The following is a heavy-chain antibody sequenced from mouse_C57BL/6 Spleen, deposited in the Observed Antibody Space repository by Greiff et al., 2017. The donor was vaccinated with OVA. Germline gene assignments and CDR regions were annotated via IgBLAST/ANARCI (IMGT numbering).Heavy chain of an antibody. CDR1: GFSLTSYG. D-gene: IGHD1-1*01. J-gene: IGHJ4*01. CDR3: AVVITTVVATDYYAMDY. Sequence: VKLVESGPGLVQPSQSLSITCTVSGFSLTSYGVHWVRQSPGKGLEWLGVIWRGGSTDYNAAFMSRLSITKDNSKSQVFFKMNSLQADDTAIYYCAVVITTVVATDYYAMDYWGQGTSVTVSS. CDR2: IWRGGST. V-gene: IGHV2-5*01.